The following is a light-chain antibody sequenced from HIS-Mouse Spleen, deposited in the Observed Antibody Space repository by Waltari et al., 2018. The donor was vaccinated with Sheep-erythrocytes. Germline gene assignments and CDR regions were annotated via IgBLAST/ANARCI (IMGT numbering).Light chain of an antibody. CDR1: QSISSW. CDR3: QQYNSYPWT. Sequence: DIQITPSPSTLSASVGDRVTITCRARQSISSWLAWYQQKPGKAPKHLIYQASSLESGVPSRFSGSGSGTEFTLTISSLQPDDFATYYCQQYNSYPWTFGQGTKVEIK. J-gene: IGKJ1*01. CDR2: QAS. V-gene: IGKV1-5*03.